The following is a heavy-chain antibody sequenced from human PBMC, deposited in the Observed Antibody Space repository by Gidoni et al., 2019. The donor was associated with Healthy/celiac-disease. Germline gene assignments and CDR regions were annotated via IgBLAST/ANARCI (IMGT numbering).Heavy chain of an antibody. D-gene: IGHD3-22*01. Sequence: QVQLVESGGGVVQPGRSLRLACAAPGFTFSSYGMPWVRQAPGKGLEWVAVISYDGSNKYYADSVKGRFTISRDNSKNTLYLQMNSLRAEDTAVYYCAKNYYDSSGYWLEGYYYGMDVWGQGTTVTVSS. CDR2: ISYDGSNK. V-gene: IGHV3-30*18. CDR1: GFTFSSYG. J-gene: IGHJ6*02. CDR3: AKNYYDSSGYWLEGYYYGMDV.